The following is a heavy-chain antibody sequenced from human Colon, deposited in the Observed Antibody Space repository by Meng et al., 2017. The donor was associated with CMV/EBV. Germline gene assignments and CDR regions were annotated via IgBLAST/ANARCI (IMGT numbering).Heavy chain of an antibody. V-gene: IGHV4-34*01. J-gene: IGHJ4*02. CDR2: INHSGST. D-gene: IGHD3-10*01. CDR1: GGSFSGYY. CDR3: ARGLYGSGRHQIDY. Sequence: QWQLRQGAAGLLKPSEPLSLTWAVYGGSFSGYYWSWIRQPPGKGLEWIGEINHSGSTNYNPSLKSRVTISVDTSKNQFSLKLSSVTAADTAVYYCARGLYGSGRHQIDYWGQGTLVTVSS.